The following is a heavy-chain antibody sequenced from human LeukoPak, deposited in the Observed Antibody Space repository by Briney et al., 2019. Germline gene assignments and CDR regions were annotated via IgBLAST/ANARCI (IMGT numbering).Heavy chain of an antibody. CDR2: IIPIFGTA. CDR3: ATRPTYGDYFDY. J-gene: IGHJ4*02. CDR1: GGTFSSYA. V-gene: IGHV1-69*13. D-gene: IGHD4-17*01. Sequence: SVKVSCKASGGTFSSYAISWVRQAPGQGLEWMGGIIPIFGTANYAQKFQGRVTITADESTSTAYMELSSLRSEDTAVYYCATRPTYGDYFDYWGQGTLVTVSS.